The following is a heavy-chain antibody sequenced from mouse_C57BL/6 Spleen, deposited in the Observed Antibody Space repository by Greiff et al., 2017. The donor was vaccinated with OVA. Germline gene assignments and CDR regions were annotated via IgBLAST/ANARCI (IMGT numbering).Heavy chain of an antibody. CDR2: ISSGGDYI. CDR3: MRNLEGWLLRGDAMDY. D-gene: IGHD2-3*01. Sequence: EVQLVESGEGLVKPGGSLKLSCAASGFTFSSYAMSWVRQTPEKRLEWVAYISSGGDYIYYADTVKGRFTISRDNDTNTLYLQMSSLKSEDTAMYYCMRNLEGWLLRGDAMDYWGQGTSVTVSS. J-gene: IGHJ4*01. CDR1: GFTFSSYA. V-gene: IGHV5-9-1*02.